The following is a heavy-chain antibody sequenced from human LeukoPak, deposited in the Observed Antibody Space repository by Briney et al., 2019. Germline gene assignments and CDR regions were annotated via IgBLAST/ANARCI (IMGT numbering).Heavy chain of an antibody. D-gene: IGHD3-22*01. J-gene: IGHJ4*02. CDR1: GYTLIELS. Sequence: ASVKVSCKVSGYTLIELSMHWVRQAPGKGLEWMGGFDPEDGKTIYAQKFQGRVTMTEDTSTDTAYVELSSLRSEDTAVYYCATLNYYDSSGYYEGSPQDYWGQGTLVTVSS. CDR2: FDPEDGKT. V-gene: IGHV1-24*01. CDR3: ATLNYYDSSGYYEGSPQDY.